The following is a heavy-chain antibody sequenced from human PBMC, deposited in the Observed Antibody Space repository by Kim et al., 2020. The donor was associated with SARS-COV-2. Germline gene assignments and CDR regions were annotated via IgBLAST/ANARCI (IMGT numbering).Heavy chain of an antibody. J-gene: IGHJ6*02. V-gene: IGHV1-18*04. CDR3: ARRGYIVATIGLDV. CDR2: IGAYNGAT. D-gene: IGHD5-12*01. CDR1: GYTITDYG. Sequence: ASVKVSCKASGYTITDYGFSWVRQAPGQGLEWMGWIGAYNGATNYAESVQDRITMTTDTSTNTAYMELTGLKPDDTAVYYCARRGYIVATIGLDVWGQGTTVTVSS.